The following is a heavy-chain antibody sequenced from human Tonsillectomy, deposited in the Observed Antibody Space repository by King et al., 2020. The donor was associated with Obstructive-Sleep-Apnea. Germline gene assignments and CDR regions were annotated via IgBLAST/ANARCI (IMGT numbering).Heavy chain of an antibody. J-gene: IGHJ6*02. V-gene: IGHV4-4*02. CDR3: AGSIAAAGNFYYYYYYGMDV. Sequence: QLQESGPGLVKPSGTLSLTCAVSGGSISSSNWWSWVRQPPGKGLEGIGEIYHSWSTNYNPSLQSRVTISVDKSKNQFSLKLSSVTAADTAVYYCAGSIAAAGNFYYYYYYGMDVWGQGTTVTVSS. D-gene: IGHD6-13*01. CDR1: GGSISSSNW. CDR2: IYHSWST.